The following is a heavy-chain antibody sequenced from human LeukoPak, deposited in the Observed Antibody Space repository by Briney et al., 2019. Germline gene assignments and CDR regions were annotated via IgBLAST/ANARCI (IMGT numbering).Heavy chain of an antibody. V-gene: IGHV3-23*01. J-gene: IGHJ4*02. D-gene: IGHD3-22*01. CDR3: ARESVRWYYYDSSGYPKGYFDY. CDR1: GFTFSSYA. Sequence: GGSLRLSCAASGFTFSSYAMSWVRQAPGKGLEWVSAISGSGGSTYYADSVKGRFTISRDNSKNTLYLQMNSLRAEDTAVYYCARESVRWYYYDSSGYPKGYFDYWGQGTLVTVSS. CDR2: ISGSGGST.